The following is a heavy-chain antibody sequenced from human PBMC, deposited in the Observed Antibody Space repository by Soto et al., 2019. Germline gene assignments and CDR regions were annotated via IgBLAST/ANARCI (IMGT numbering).Heavy chain of an antibody. CDR1: GFTFSSYA. J-gene: IGHJ6*02. V-gene: IGHV3-30-3*01. CDR3: ARDGHYYGSGSYYLYYYYGMDV. Sequence: GGSLRLSCAASGFTFSSYAMHWVRQAPGKGPEWVAVISYDGSNKYYADSVKGRFTISRDNSKNTLYLQMNSLRAEDTAVYYCARDGHYYGSGSYYLYYYYGMDVWGQGTTVTVSS. CDR2: ISYDGSNK. D-gene: IGHD3-10*01.